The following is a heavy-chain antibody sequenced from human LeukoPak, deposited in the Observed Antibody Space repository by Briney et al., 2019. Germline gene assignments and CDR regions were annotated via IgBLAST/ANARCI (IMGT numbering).Heavy chain of an antibody. CDR2: ISGSGGST. D-gene: IGHD3/OR15-3a*01. CDR1: GFTFSSYA. J-gene: IGHJ4*02. V-gene: IGHV3-23*01. Sequence: GGSLRLSCAASGFTFSSYAMSWVRQAPGKGLEWVSAISGSGGSTYYADSVKGRFTISRDNSKNTLYLQMNSLRAEDTAVYYCAKDPSPCVDKGTVESYYFDYWGQGTLVTVSS. CDR3: AKDPSPCVDKGTVESYYFDY.